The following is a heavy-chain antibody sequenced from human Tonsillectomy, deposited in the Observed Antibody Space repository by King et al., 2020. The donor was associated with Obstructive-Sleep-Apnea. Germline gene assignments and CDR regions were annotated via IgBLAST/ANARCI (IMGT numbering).Heavy chain of an antibody. Sequence: VQLVESGGGLVQPGGSLRLSCAASGFTFSNYWMHWVRQAPGKGLVWVSLIYSDGSRTTYADSVKGRFTISRDNAKNTLYLQMNSLRAEDTAVYYCARSSLGAIDIWGQGKMVTVSS. J-gene: IGHJ3*02. CDR2: IYSDGSRT. V-gene: IGHV3-74*01. CDR1: GFTFSNYW. CDR3: ARSSLGAIDI. D-gene: IGHD3-3*02.